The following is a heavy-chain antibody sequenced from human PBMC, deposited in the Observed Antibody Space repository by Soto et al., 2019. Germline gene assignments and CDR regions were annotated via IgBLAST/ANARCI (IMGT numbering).Heavy chain of an antibody. CDR2: STNKRNSYTT. CDR1: GFIVSDYF. Sequence: EVQLVESGGGLVQPGGSLRLSCAASGFIVSDYFMDWVRQVPGKGLEWVGRSTNKRNSYTTVYAASVKGRFTISRDDSKTSLYLQMTSLKTEDTALYYCVTEYYGGCDNWGQGTLVIVSS. V-gene: IGHV3-72*01. D-gene: IGHD2-21*01. CDR3: VTEYYGGCDN. J-gene: IGHJ4*02.